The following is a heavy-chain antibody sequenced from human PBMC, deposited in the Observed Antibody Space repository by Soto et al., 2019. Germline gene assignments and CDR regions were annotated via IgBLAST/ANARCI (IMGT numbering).Heavy chain of an antibody. V-gene: IGHV1-69*12. CDR2: IIPIFGTA. J-gene: IGHJ6*02. CDR3: ARGCSGGSCYYYYYGMDV. CDR1: GGTFSSYA. Sequence: QVQLVQSGAEVKKPGSSVKVSCKASGGTFSSYAISWVRQAPGQGLEWMGGIIPIFGTANYAQKFQGRVTITADESTSPASMELSSLRSEDTAVYYCARGCSGGSCYYYYYGMDVWGQGTTFTVSS. D-gene: IGHD2-15*01.